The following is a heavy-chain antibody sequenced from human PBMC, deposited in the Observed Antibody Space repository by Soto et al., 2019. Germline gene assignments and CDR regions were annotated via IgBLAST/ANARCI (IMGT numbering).Heavy chain of an antibody. D-gene: IGHD2-2*01. J-gene: IGHJ5*02. CDR1: GGSISSGDYY. CDR3: ARGGSRRYCSSTSCYSTWFDP. Sequence: PSETLSLTCTVSGGSISSGDYYWSWIRRPPGKGLEWIGYIYYSGSTYYNPSLKSRVTISVDTSKNQFSLKLSSVTAADTAAYYCARGGSRRYCSSTSCYSTWFDPWGQGTLVTVSS. CDR2: IYYSGST. V-gene: IGHV4-30-4*01.